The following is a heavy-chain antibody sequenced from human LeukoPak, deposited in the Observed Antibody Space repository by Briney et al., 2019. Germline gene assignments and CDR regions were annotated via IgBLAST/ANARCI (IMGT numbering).Heavy chain of an antibody. CDR3: TKELHVAVAVADYYYFYMDV. CDR1: GFAFSSFA. Sequence: GGSLRLSCAASGFAFSSFAMGWVRQSPGKGLEWLSTINGGGNTTFYADSVKGRFTISGDNSKNTLYLHMDGLRPDDTAIYYCTKELHVAVAVADYYYFYMDVWGRGTAVSVSS. CDR2: INGGGNTT. J-gene: IGHJ6*03. D-gene: IGHD6-19*01. V-gene: IGHV3-23*01.